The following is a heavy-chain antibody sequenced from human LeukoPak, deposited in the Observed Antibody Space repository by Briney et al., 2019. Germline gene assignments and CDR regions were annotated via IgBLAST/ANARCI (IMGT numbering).Heavy chain of an antibody. CDR3: VSFYETY. V-gene: IGHV3-74*01. Sequence: GGSLRLSCAASGNYWMHWVRQAPGKGLVWVSHINSDGSWTSYADSVKSRFTISKDNAKNTVYLQMNNLRAEDTAVYYCVSFYETYWGRGTLVTVSS. J-gene: IGHJ4*02. D-gene: IGHD2-2*01. CDR2: INSDGSWT. CDR1: GNYW.